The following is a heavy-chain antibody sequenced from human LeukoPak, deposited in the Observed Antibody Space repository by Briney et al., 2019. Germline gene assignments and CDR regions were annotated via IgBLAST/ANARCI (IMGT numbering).Heavy chain of an antibody. Sequence: ASVKVSCEASVYTSTGYYMHCVRQAPGQGVEWMGWINPNSGGTNYAQKFQGRVTMTRDTSISTAYMELSRLRSDDTAVYYCARGYSGYDPFVCWGQGTLVTVSS. CDR2: INPNSGGT. J-gene: IGHJ4*02. D-gene: IGHD5-12*01. CDR1: VYTSTGYY. V-gene: IGHV1-2*02. CDR3: ARGYSGYDPFVC.